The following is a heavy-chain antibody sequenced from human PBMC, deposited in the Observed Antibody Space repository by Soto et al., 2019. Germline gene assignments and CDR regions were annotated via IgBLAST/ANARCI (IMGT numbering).Heavy chain of an antibody. J-gene: IGHJ4*02. CDR3: AREGINDYNEYYFDS. CDR1: GFTFSTYS. Sequence: GGSLRLSCAASGFTFSTYSMNWVRQAPGKGLEWVSSISGSGNYTHYADFLRGRFTISRDNAKTSLYLQMNSLRAEDTAVYYCAREGINDYNEYYFDSWGQGTVVTVSS. D-gene: IGHD4-4*01. V-gene: IGHV3-21*01. CDR2: ISGSGNYT.